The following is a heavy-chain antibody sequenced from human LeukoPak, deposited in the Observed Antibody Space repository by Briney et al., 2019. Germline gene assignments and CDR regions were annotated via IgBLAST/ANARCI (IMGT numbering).Heavy chain of an antibody. CDR3: ARGDYGSGSPYYYYYMDV. V-gene: IGHV3-21*04. D-gene: IGHD3-10*01. J-gene: IGHJ6*03. CDR2: IGFSSGYI. Sequence: GGSLRLSCAASGFTFSSYTMNWVRQAPGKGLEWVSSIGFSSGYIYYADSVKGRFTISRDNSKNTLFLQMNSLRAEDTAVYYCARGDYGSGSPYYYYYMDVWGKGTTVTISS. CDR1: GFTFSSYT.